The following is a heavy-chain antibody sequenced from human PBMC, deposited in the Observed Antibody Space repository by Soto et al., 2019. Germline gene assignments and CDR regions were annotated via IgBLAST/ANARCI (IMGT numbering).Heavy chain of an antibody. Sequence: EVQLVQSGAEVKKPGESLRISCKGSGYSFTSYWISWVRQMPGKGLEWMGRIDPSDSYTNYSPSFQGHVTISADKSISTAYLQWSSLKASDTAKYYCARLQPAAGDNDLTFDYWGQGTLVTVSS. J-gene: IGHJ4*02. CDR3: ARLQPAAGDNDLTFDY. V-gene: IGHV5-10-1*01. CDR1: GYSFTSYW. D-gene: IGHD6-13*01. CDR2: IDPSDSYT.